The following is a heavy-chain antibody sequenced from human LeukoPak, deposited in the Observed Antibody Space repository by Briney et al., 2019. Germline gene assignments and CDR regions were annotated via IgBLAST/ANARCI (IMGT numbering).Heavy chain of an antibody. J-gene: IGHJ4*02. CDR3: ATPGTYGYNWNWGFDY. Sequence: ASVKVSCKVSGYTLTELSMHWVRQAPGKGLEWMGGFDPEDGETIYAQKFQGRVTMTEDTSTDTAYMELSSLRSEDTAVYYCATPGTYGYNWNWGFDYWGQGTLVTVSS. CDR1: GYTLTELS. CDR2: FDPEDGET. D-gene: IGHD1-7*01. V-gene: IGHV1-24*01.